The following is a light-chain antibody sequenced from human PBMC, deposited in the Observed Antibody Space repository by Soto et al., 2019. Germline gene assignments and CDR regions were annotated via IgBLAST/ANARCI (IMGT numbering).Light chain of an antibody. CDR3: QQFNTYPPT. J-gene: IGKJ1*01. CDR2: KSS. V-gene: IGKV1-5*03. Sequence: DIQVTQSPSTLSASEGDRVTISCRASQSVSIWFAWYQQKPGRAPKLLIYKSSILESGVPSRFSGSGSGTEFTLTISSLQPDDFATYYCQQFNTYPPTFGQGTKVDIK. CDR1: QSVSIW.